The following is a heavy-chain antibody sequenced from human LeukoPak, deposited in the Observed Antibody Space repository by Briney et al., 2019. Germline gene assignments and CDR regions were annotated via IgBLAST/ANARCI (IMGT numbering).Heavy chain of an antibody. CDR2: ISGSGGST. CDR1: GFTFSSYA. CDR3: ARDYKGYCSSTSCYRASWFDP. D-gene: IGHD2-2*01. Sequence: GGSLRLSCAASGFTFSSYAMSWVRQAPGKGLEWVSAISGSGGSTYYADSVKGRFTISRDNSKNTLYLQMNSLRAEDTAVYYCARDYKGYCSSTSCYRASWFDPWGQGTLVTVSS. J-gene: IGHJ5*02. V-gene: IGHV3-23*01.